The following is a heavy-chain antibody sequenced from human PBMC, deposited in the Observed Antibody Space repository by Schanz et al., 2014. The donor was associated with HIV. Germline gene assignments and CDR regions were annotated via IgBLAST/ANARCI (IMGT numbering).Heavy chain of an antibody. CDR2: INTSTGNV. J-gene: IGHJ4*02. CDR3: ARDRSAAVTASDY. D-gene: IGHD6-13*01. V-gene: IGHV1-18*01. CDR1: DYLFSRYG. Sequence: QVKVGKRGAEVKKPGASEKVSCKASDYLFSRYGISWVRQAPGQGLEWMGWINTSTGNVDYSQNFQARVTLTTDTSTRTVYMELRSLRSDDTAVYYCARDRSAAVTASDYWGQGTLVTVSS.